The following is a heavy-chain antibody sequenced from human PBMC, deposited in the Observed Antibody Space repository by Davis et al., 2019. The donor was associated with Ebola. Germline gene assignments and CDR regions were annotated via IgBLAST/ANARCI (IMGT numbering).Heavy chain of an antibody. V-gene: IGHV3-30*03. CDR1: GFTFSSYG. J-gene: IGHJ3*02. D-gene: IGHD1-26*01. Sequence: PGGSLRLSCAASGFTFSSYGMHWVRQAPGQGLEWVAVISYDGSNKYYADSVKGRFTISRDNSENTLYLQMNSLRAEDTAVYYCARGDNKWELLGLYAFDIWGQGTMVTVSS. CDR2: ISYDGSNK. CDR3: ARGDNKWELLGLYAFDI.